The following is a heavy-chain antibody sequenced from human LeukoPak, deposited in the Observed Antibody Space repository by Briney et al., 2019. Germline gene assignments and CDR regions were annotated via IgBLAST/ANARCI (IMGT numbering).Heavy chain of an antibody. J-gene: IGHJ4*02. Sequence: SETLSLTCTVSGGSISSNSYYWGWIRQPPGKGLEWIGSIYYSGSTYYNPSLKSRVTISVDTSKNQFSLKLSSVTAADTAVYYCARSRPHYDILTGYSSYYFDYWGQGTLVAVSS. CDR2: IYYSGST. CDR3: ARSRPHYDILTGYSSYYFDY. D-gene: IGHD3-9*01. CDR1: GGSISSNSYY. V-gene: IGHV4-39*07.